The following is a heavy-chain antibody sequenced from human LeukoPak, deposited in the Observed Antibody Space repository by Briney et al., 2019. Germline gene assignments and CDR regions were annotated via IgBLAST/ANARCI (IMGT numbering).Heavy chain of an antibody. Sequence: ASVKVSCKTSGYDFSTYGITWVRQAPGQGLEYMGWIRPSNGNRNYAQKVQDRVTLTTDTSTSTVYMELRSLRSDDTAVYYCARAFSASKSCDYWGQGTLVTVSS. CDR3: ARAFSASKSCDY. V-gene: IGHV1-18*01. D-gene: IGHD6-19*01. J-gene: IGHJ4*02. CDR2: IRPSNGNR. CDR1: GYDFSTYG.